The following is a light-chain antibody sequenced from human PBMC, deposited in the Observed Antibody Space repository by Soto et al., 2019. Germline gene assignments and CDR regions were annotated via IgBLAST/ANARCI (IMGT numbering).Light chain of an antibody. CDR1: SSDVGGYNY. V-gene: IGLV2-14*01. CDR2: EVS. Sequence: QSALTQPASVSGSPGQSITISCTGTSSDVGGYNYVSWYQQHPGKAPKLMIYEVSNRPSGVSNRFSGSKSGNTASLTISGLQAEDEADYYCSSYTSSSTLYVVFGGGTQLTFL. J-gene: IGLJ2*01. CDR3: SSYTSSSTLYVV.